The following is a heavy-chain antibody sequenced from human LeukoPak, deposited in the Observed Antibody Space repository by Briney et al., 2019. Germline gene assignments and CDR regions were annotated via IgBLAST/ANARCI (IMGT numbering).Heavy chain of an antibody. CDR1: GGSFSGYY. V-gene: IGHV4-34*01. CDR3: ARATNPTYYYDSSGYYFFDY. CDR2: INHSGST. Sequence: SETLSLTCAVYGGSFSGYYWSWIRQPPGKGLEWIGEINHSGSTNYNPSLKSRVTISVDTSKNQFSLKLSSVTAADTAVYYCARATNPTYYYDSSGYYFFDYWGQGTLVTVSS. D-gene: IGHD3-22*01. J-gene: IGHJ4*02.